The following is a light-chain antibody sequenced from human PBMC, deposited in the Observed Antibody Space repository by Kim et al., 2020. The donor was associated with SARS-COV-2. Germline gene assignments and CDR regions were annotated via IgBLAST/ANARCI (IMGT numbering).Light chain of an antibody. Sequence: DIVLTQSPGTLSVSPGERATLSCRASQSVSSIHLAWYQHKPGQTPRLIIYGISTRATGIPDRFSGSGSGTDFTLTISRLEPEDFAVYYCQQYADSPPMFGQGTKLEI. CDR3: QQYADSPPM. J-gene: IGKJ1*01. CDR2: GIS. CDR1: QSVSSIH. V-gene: IGKV3-20*01.